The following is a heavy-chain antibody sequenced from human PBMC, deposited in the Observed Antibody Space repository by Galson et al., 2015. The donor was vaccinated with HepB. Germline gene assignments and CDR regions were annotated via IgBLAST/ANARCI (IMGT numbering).Heavy chain of an antibody. J-gene: IGHJ4*02. Sequence: SLRLSCAASGFTFSSYAMHWVRQAPGKGLEWVAVISYDGSNKYYADSVKGRFTISRDNSKNALYLQMNSLRAEDTAVYYCARDYSYYYDSSGSFDYWGQGTLVTVSS. CDR3: ARDYSYYYDSSGSFDY. D-gene: IGHD3-22*01. CDR1: GFTFSSYA. CDR2: ISYDGSNK. V-gene: IGHV3-30*04.